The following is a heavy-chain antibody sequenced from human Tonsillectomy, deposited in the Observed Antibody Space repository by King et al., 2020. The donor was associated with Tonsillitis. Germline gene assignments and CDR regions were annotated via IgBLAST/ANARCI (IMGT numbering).Heavy chain of an antibody. D-gene: IGHD4-17*01. CDR1: GGSVSSGSYY. J-gene: IGHJ6*04. CDR2: IYYSGST. V-gene: IGHV4-61*01. Sequence: QLQESGPGLVKPSETLSLTCTVSGGSVSSGSYYWSWIRQPPGKGLEWIGYIYYSGSTNYNPSLKSRVTISVDTSKNQFSLKLSSVTAADTAVYYCARVPDSGTYYYYGMDVWGKGTTVTVSS. CDR3: ARVPDSGTYYYYGMDV.